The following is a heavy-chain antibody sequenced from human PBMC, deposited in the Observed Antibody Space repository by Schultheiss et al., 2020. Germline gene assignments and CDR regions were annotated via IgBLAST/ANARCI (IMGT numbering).Heavy chain of an antibody. Sequence: GGSLRLSCAASGFTFSSYGMHWVRQAPGKGLEWVAVIWYDGSDKYYADSVKGRFTISRDNSKNTLYLQMNSLRAEDTAVYFCARDGRLQPYYYYYLDVWGKGIAVTVSS. CDR1: GFTFSSYG. CDR3: ARDGRLQPYYYYYLDV. CDR2: IWYDGSDK. V-gene: IGHV3-33*01. D-gene: IGHD6-25*01. J-gene: IGHJ6*03.